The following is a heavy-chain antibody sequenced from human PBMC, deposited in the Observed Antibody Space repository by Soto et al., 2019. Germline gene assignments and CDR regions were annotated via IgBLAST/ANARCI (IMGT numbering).Heavy chain of an antibody. D-gene: IGHD6-6*01. CDR3: ARAWVAALGGGMDV. CDR1: GYTFTSYD. V-gene: IGHV1-8*01. J-gene: IGHJ6*03. Sequence: QVPLVQSGAEVKKPGASVKVSCKASGYTFTSYDINWVRQATGQGLEWMGWMNPNSGNTGYAQKFQGRVTMTRHTSISTAYMELGSLRSEDTAVYYCARAWVAALGGGMDVWGKGTTVTVSS. CDR2: MNPNSGNT.